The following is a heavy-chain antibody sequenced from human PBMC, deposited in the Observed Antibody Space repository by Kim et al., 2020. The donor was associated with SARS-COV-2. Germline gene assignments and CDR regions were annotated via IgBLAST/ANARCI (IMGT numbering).Heavy chain of an antibody. CDR2: INHSGST. CDR3: ARGKRQLGRDRNWFDP. CDR1: GGSFSGYY. V-gene: IGHV4-34*01. Sequence: SETLSLTCAVYGGSFSGYYWSWIRQPPGKGLEWIGEINHSGSTNYNPSLKSRVTISVDTSKNQFSLKLSSVTAADTAVYYCARGKRQLGRDRNWFDPWGQGTLVTVSS. J-gene: IGHJ5*02. D-gene: IGHD6-13*01.